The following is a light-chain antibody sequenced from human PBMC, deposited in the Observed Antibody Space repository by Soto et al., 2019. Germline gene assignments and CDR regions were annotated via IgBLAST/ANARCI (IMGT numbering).Light chain of an antibody. Sequence: EIVLTQSPGTLSLSPGDRATLSCRASQSVTNNYLAWYQQKPGQAPRLLLYGASTRATGIPDRFSGSGSGTDFTLTVSRLEPEDFAVYFCQQYAFSPETFGQGTKVEI. J-gene: IGKJ1*01. CDR3: QQYAFSPET. V-gene: IGKV3-20*01. CDR2: GAS. CDR1: QSVTNNY.